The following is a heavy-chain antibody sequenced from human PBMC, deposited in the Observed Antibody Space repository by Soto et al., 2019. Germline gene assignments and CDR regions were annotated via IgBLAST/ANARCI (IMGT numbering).Heavy chain of an antibody. CDR3: ARRYCSHGNCPGIGFDY. V-gene: IGHV3-13*01. CDR2: IGSAVGT. D-gene: IGHD2-15*01. Sequence: EVQLVESGGGLVQPGGSLRLSCAASGFTFRAYDMHWVRQDPEKGLEWVSAIGSAVGTYYAGSVKGRFTISRDNTKNTLFLQMNSLRAGDTAVYYCARRYCSHGNCPGIGFDYWGRGTLVTVSS. CDR1: GFTFRAYD. J-gene: IGHJ4*02.